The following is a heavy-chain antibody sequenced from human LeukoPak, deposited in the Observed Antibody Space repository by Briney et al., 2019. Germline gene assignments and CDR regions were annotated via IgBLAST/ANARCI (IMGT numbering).Heavy chain of an antibody. D-gene: IGHD4-17*01. CDR3: ARDLVTVTKGFDI. CDR1: DDSFSSHY. Sequence: SETLSLTCAVSDDSFSSHYWTWIRQPPGKGLEWIGYISYIGGTNYNPSLKSRVTISIDTSKNQFSLQLTSVTAADTAVYYCARDLVTVTKGFDIWGQGTMVSVSS. CDR2: ISYIGGT. V-gene: IGHV4-59*11. J-gene: IGHJ3*02.